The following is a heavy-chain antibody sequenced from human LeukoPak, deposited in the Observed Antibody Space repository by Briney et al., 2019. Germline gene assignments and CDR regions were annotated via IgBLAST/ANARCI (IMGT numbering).Heavy chain of an antibody. CDR3: AREGKGYYGSSGDAFDI. D-gene: IGHD3-10*01. V-gene: IGHV1-69*13. Sequence: SVKVSCKASGGTFSSYAISWVRQAPGQGLEWMGGIIPIFGTANYAQKFQGRVTITADESTSTAYMELSSLRSEDTAVYYCAREGKGYYGSSGDAFDIWGQGTMVTVSS. CDR2: IIPIFGTA. CDR1: GGTFSSYA. J-gene: IGHJ3*02.